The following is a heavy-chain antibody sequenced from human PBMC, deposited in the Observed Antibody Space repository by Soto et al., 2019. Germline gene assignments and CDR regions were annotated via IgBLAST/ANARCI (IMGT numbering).Heavy chain of an antibody. Sequence: QLQLQESGSGLVKPSQTLSLTCAVSGGSISSGGYSWSWIRQPPGKGLEWIGYIYHSGSTYYNPSLKSRVTISVDTSKNQFSLKLSSVTAADTAVYYCARSPDYYGSGSPTYPLIFDYWGQGTLVTVSS. J-gene: IGHJ4*02. V-gene: IGHV4-30-2*01. CDR1: GGSISSGGYS. CDR3: ARSPDYYGSGSPTYPLIFDY. D-gene: IGHD3-10*01. CDR2: IYHSGST.